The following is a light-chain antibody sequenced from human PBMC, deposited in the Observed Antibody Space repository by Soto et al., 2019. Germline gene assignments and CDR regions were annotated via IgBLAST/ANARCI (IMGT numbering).Light chain of an antibody. CDR2: DAS. CDR3: QQRSNWLT. CDR1: QSVSSY. V-gene: IGKV3-11*01. J-gene: IGKJ4*01. Sequence: EIVLTQSPATLSLSPGERATLSCRASQSVSSYLAWYQQKXGQAPRLLIYDASNRATGIPARFSGSGSGTDFTLTISSLEPEDFAVYYCQQRSNWLTFGGGTKVEIK.